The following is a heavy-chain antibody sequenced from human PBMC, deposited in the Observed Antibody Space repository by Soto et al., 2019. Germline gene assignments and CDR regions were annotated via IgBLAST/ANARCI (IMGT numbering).Heavy chain of an antibody. CDR3: ARDDLDEKGGSDTVGAGRVGDY. J-gene: IGHJ4*02. Sequence: QVQLVESGGGVVQPGRSLRLSCAASGFAFSLYYIHWVRQAPGKGLEWVSVISYDGSKEYYADSVRGRFSISRDNSKNTLFLQRNSLTAGDTAVYYWARDDLDEKGGSDTVGAGRVGDYWGQGTLVTVSS. CDR2: ISYDGSKE. V-gene: IGHV3-30*03. CDR1: GFAFSLYY. D-gene: IGHD4-4*01.